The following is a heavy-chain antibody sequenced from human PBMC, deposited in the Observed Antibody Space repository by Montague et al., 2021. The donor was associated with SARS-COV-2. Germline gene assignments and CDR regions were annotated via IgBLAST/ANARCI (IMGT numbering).Heavy chain of an antibody. D-gene: IGHD4-17*01. CDR3: ARMTVTTALDY. J-gene: IGHJ4*02. Sequence: SETLSLTCTVSGGSISSSSYYWGWIRQPPGKGLEWIGSIYYSGSTYYNPSLKSRVTISVDTSKNQFSLKLSSVTAADTATYYCARMTVTTALDYWGQGALVTVSS. CDR2: IYYSGST. V-gene: IGHV4-39*01. CDR1: GGSISSSSYY.